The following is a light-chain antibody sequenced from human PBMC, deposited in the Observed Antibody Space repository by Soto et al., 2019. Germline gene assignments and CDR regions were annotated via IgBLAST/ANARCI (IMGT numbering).Light chain of an antibody. CDR2: RAS. CDR3: QQYGSSYPWT. CDR1: QSLSGN. V-gene: IGKV3-20*01. Sequence: EIVLTQSPGTLSLSPGERATLSCRASQSLSGNLAWYQQKPGQAPRLLIFRASTRATGVPARFSGRGSGTDFTLTIRRLEPEDFAVYYCQQYGSSYPWTFGQGTKVDI. J-gene: IGKJ1*01.